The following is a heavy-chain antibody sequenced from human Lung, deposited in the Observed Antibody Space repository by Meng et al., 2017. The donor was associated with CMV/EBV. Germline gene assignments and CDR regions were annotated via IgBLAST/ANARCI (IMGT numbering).Heavy chain of an antibody. CDR1: GHSFTDYY. D-gene: IGHD3-10*01. CDR3: AINRFRTVRELFDD. V-gene: IGHV1-2*02. J-gene: IGHJ5*02. Sequence: ASXXVSXKASGHSFTDYYIHWVRQAPGQGLEWMGWINPNSGGTNYAENFQGRVTMTRDTSISTASMELNRLRSEDTAVYYCAINRFRTVRELFDDWGQGTLVTVSS. CDR2: INPNSGGT.